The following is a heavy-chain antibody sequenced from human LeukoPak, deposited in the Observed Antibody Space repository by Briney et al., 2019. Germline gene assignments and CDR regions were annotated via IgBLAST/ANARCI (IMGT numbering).Heavy chain of an antibody. J-gene: IGHJ4*02. CDR2: IIPIFGTA. D-gene: IGHD1-26*01. Sequence: ASVKVSCKASGGTFSSYAISWVRQAPGQGLEWIGRIIPIFGTANYAQKFQGRVTITTDESTSTAYMELSSLRSEDTAVYYCARDGSIVGAYYWGQGTLVTVSS. CDR1: GGTFSSYA. CDR3: ARDGSIVGAYY. V-gene: IGHV1-69*05.